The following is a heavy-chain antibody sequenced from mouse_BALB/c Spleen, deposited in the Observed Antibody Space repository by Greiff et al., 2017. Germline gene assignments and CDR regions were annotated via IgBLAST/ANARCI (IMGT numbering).Heavy chain of an antibody. CDR3: ARRELGRFSY. V-gene: IGHV3-2*02. CDR2: ISYSGST. Sequence: EVKVEESGPGLVKPSQSLSLTCTVTGYSITSDYAWNWIRQFPGNKLEWMGYISYSGSTSYNPSLKSRISITRDTSKNQFFLQLNSVTTEDTATYYCARRELGRFSYWGQGTLVTVSA. D-gene: IGHD4-1*01. CDR1: GYSITSDYA. J-gene: IGHJ3*01.